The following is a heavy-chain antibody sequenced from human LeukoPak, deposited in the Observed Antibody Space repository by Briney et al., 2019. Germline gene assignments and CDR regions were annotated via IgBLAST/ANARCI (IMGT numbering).Heavy chain of an antibody. Sequence: ASVKVSCKASGYTFTGYYIHWVRQAPGQGLEWMGWIIPNSGGTNYAQKFQGRVTMTRDTSISTAYMELSSLRSDDTAVYYCARQGSSGWFHDYWGQGTLVTVSS. CDR1: GYTFTGYY. J-gene: IGHJ4*02. D-gene: IGHD6-19*01. V-gene: IGHV1-2*02. CDR2: IIPNSGGT. CDR3: ARQGSSGWFHDY.